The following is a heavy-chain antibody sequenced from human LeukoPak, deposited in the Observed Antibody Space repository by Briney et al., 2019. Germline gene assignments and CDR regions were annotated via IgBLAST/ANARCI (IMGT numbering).Heavy chain of an antibody. CDR1: GYTFTSYA. Sequence: ASVKVSCKASGYTFTSYAMNWVRQAPGQGLEWMGWISAYNGNTNYAQKLQGRVTMTTDTSTSTAYMELRSLRSDDTAVYYCARDVYLLGTIDYWGQGTLVTVSS. V-gene: IGHV1-18*01. CDR2: ISAYNGNT. J-gene: IGHJ4*02. CDR3: ARDVYLLGTIDY. D-gene: IGHD2-2*01.